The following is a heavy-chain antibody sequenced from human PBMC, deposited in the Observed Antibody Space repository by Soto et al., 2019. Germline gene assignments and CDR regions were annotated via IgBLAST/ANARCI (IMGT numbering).Heavy chain of an antibody. D-gene: IGHD6-13*01. J-gene: IGHJ4*02. V-gene: IGHV1-18*01. CDR3: ARVFTLAAAGADYLDC. Sequence: QVQLVQSETEVKKPGASVKVSCKASGYTFNSYGINWVRQAPGQGLEWMGWISAYNGNTNYAQKLQGRVTMTTDTSTRTGYMELRSLRTDDTAVYYCARVFTLAAAGADYLDCWGQRSLVTVST. CDR1: GYTFNSYG. CDR2: ISAYNGNT.